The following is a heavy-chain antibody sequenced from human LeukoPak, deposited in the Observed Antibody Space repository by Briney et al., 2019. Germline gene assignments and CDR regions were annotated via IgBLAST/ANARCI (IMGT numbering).Heavy chain of an antibody. CDR1: GGSISSYY. D-gene: IGHD5-18*01. J-gene: IGHJ4*02. V-gene: IGHV4-59*08. CDR3: ATCCGYSYANDY. Sequence: PSETLSLTCTVSGGSISSYYWSWIRQPPGKGLERIGYIYYSGSTNYNPSLKSRVTISVDTSKNQFSLKLSSVTAADTAVYYCATCCGYSYANDYWGQGTLVTVSS. CDR2: IYYSGST.